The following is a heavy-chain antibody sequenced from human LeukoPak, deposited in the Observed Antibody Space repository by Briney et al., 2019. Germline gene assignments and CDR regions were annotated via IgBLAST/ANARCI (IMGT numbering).Heavy chain of an antibody. CDR2: ISGSGGST. V-gene: IGHV3-23*01. Sequence: PGGSLRLSCAASRFTFSNFAMSWVRQAPGKGLEWVSAISGSGGSTYYADSVKGRFTISRDNSKNTLYLQMNSLRAEDTALYYCAKVPRHTSYCSSTTCLDAFDIWGQGTMVTVSS. CDR1: RFTFSNFA. CDR3: AKVPRHTSYCSSTTCLDAFDI. D-gene: IGHD2-2*01. J-gene: IGHJ3*02.